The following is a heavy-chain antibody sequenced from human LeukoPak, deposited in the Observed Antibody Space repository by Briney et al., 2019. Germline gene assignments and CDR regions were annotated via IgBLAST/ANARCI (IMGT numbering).Heavy chain of an antibody. CDR2: INHSGST. Sequence: SETLSLTCAVYGGSFSGYYWSWIRQPPGKGLEWIGEINHSGSTNYNPSLKSRVTISVDTSKNQFSLKLSSVTAADTAVYYCARSDQRTLDYWGQGTLVTVSS. V-gene: IGHV4-34*01. CDR3: ARSDQRTLDY. J-gene: IGHJ4*02. CDR1: GGSFSGYY.